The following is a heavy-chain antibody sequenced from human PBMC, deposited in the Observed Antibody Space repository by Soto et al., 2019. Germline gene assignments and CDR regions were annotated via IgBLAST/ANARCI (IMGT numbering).Heavy chain of an antibody. V-gene: IGHV5-51*03. J-gene: IGHJ6*02. CDR2: IYPGDSDT. Sequence: PGEPLQISGKGSGYSFASYWVGWVRQMPGKDLEWMGIIYPGDSDTRYSPSFQGQVTISADKSLRTAYLQWTSLKASDTALYYCARTRSFTLGFYYDGMDVWGQGTTVTVSS. CDR3: ARTRSFTLGFYYDGMDV. CDR1: GYSFASYW. D-gene: IGHD6-6*01.